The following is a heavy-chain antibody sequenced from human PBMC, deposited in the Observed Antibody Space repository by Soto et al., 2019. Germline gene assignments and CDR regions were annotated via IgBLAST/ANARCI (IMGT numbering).Heavy chain of an antibody. J-gene: IGHJ6*02. CDR1: GFTFSSYG. CDR3: ARGNTELARKKYGMDV. Sequence: QVQLVESGGGVVQPGRSLRLSCAASGFTFSSYGMHWVRQAPGKGLEWVAVIWYDGSNKYYADSVKGRFTISRDNYKNTLYLQMNSLRAEDTAVYYCARGNTELARKKYGMDVWGQGTTVTVSS. CDR2: IWYDGSNK. V-gene: IGHV3-33*01. D-gene: IGHD3-10*01.